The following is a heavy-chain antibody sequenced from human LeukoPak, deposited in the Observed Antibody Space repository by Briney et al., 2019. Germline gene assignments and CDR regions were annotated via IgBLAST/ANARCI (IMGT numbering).Heavy chain of an antibody. CDR1: GLTFSNYA. CDR3: AKSETYGSGNSPYYYYYYMDV. J-gene: IGHJ6*03. V-gene: IGHV3-23*01. Sequence: PGGSLRLSCAASGLTFSNYAMSWVRQAPGKGLEWVSSISGSGAGTYYADSVKGRFTISRDISKNTLYLQMKSLRAEDTAVYYCAKSETYGSGNSPYYYYYYMDVWGKGTTVTVSS. CDR2: ISGSGAGT. D-gene: IGHD3-10*01.